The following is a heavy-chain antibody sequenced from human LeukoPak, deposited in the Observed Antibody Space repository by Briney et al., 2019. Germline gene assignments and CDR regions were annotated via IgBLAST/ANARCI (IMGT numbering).Heavy chain of an antibody. Sequence: GGSLRLSCAASGFTFSSYAMSWVRQAPGKGLEWVSAISGSGGSTYYADSVKGRFTISRDNSKNTLYLQMSSLRPDDTAVYFCARSKDRSWPFDSWGQGTLVAVSS. CDR3: ARSKDRSWPFDS. D-gene: IGHD4-11*01. CDR1: GFTFSSYA. CDR2: ISGSGGST. V-gene: IGHV3-23*01. J-gene: IGHJ4*02.